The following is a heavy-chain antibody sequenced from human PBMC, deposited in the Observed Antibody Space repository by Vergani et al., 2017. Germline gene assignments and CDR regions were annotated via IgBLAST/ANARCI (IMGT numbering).Heavy chain of an antibody. CDR1: GGTFSSYA. CDR3: ARVLLPVDCGGDCYTPLGAFDI. J-gene: IGHJ3*02. V-gene: IGHV1-69*04. CDR2: IIPILGIA. Sequence: QVQLVQSGAEVKKPGSSVKVSCKASGGTFSSYAISWVRQAPGQGLEWMGRIIPILGIANYAQKFQSRVTITADKSTSTAYMELSSLRSEDTAVYYCARVLLPVDCGGDCYTPLGAFDIWGQGTMVTVSS. D-gene: IGHD2-21*02.